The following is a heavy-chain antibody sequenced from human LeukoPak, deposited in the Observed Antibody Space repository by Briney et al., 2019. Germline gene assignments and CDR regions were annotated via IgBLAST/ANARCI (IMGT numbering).Heavy chain of an antibody. Sequence: GGSLRLSCAASGFTVSSNYMSWVRQAPGKGLEWVSVIYSGGSTYYADSVKGRFTISRHNSKNTLYLQMNSLRAEDTAVYYGARVLAQGRRYYYYGMDVWGQGTTVTVSS. J-gene: IGHJ6*02. V-gene: IGHV3-53*04. CDR3: ARVLAQGRRYYYYGMDV. CDR1: GFTVSSNY. CDR2: IYSGGST.